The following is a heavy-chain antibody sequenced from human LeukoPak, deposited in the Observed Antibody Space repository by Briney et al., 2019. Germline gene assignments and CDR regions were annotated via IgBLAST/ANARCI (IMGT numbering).Heavy chain of an antibody. Sequence: SETLSLTCTVSGGSSSSYYWTWIRQPPGKGLECIGYIHLRGSTNYNPSLKSRVTMSVDTSKNQFSLRLASVTAADNGVYYWVRPGQSSWGVYFNYWGQGTVVTVSS. CDR2: IHLRGST. CDR1: GGSSSSYY. CDR3: VRPGQSSWGVYFNY. J-gene: IGHJ4*02. D-gene: IGHD3-16*01. V-gene: IGHV4-4*09.